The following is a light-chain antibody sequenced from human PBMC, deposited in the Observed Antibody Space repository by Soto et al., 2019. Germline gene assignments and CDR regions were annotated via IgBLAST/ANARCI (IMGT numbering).Light chain of an antibody. CDR3: RSYAGSNNF. CDR1: SSDVGGYNY. CDR2: EVT. J-gene: IGLJ2*01. Sequence: QSALTQPPSASGSPGQSVTISCTGTSSDVGGYNYVSWYQQHPGKAPKLIIYEVTKRPSGVPARFSGSKSGNTASLTVSGLQADDEADYYCRSYAGSNNFFGGGTKLTV. V-gene: IGLV2-8*01.